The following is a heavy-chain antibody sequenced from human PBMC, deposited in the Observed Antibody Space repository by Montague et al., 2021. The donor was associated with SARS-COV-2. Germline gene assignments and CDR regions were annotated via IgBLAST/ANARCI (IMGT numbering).Heavy chain of an antibody. Sequence: SLRLSCAASGFTMSSYWMRWVRQAPGKGLEWVAYIKQDGSEQYYVDSVRGRFTISKDNAKNSLYLQMNSLRVEDTAMYHCVRERAFYFASGTYSRNNWFDPWGQGTLVTVSS. D-gene: IGHD3-10*01. J-gene: IGHJ5*02. V-gene: IGHV3-7*01. CDR2: IKQDGSEQ. CDR3: VRERAFYFASGTYSRNNWFDP. CDR1: GFTMSSYW.